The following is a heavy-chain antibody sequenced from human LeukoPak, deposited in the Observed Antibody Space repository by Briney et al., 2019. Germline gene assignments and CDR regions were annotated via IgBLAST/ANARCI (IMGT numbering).Heavy chain of an antibody. D-gene: IGHD2-15*01. V-gene: IGHV4-39*01. CDR1: GGSISSSSYY. Sequence: PSETLSLTCTVSGGSISSSSYYWGWIRQPPGKGLEWIGSIYYSGSTYYNPSLKSRVTISVDTSKNQFSLKLSSVTAADTAVYYCARLGYCSGVCCYEFLYYYYYMDVWGKGTTVTVSS. CDR3: ARLGYCSGVCCYEFLYYYYYMDV. J-gene: IGHJ6*03. CDR2: IYYSGST.